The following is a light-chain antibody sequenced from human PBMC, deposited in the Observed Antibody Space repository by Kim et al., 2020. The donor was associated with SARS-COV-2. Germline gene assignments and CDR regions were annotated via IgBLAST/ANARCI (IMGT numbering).Light chain of an antibody. J-gene: IGKJ4*01. Sequence: LSPGERATLSCRASQSVSSSYLAWYQQKPGQAPRLLIYGASTRDTGIPDRFSGSGSGTDFTLTISRLEPEDFAVYYCQQYGSSPHFGGGTKVEIK. CDR1: QSVSSSY. V-gene: IGKV3-20*01. CDR2: GAS. CDR3: QQYGSSPH.